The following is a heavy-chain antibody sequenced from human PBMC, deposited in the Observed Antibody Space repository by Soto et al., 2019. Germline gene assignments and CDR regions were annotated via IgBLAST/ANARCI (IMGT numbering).Heavy chain of an antibody. CDR1: GYTFTSYG. CDR3: ARYGTYHDSLWFGELRIDY. Sequence: QAQLVQSGAEVKKPGASVKVSCKASGYTFTSYGISWVRQAPGQGLEWMGWISAYNGNTNYAQKLQGRVTMTTDTSTSTAYMELRSLRSDDTAVYYCARYGTYHDSLWFGELRIDYWGQGTLVTVSS. V-gene: IGHV1-18*01. D-gene: IGHD3-10*01. J-gene: IGHJ4*02. CDR2: ISAYNGNT.